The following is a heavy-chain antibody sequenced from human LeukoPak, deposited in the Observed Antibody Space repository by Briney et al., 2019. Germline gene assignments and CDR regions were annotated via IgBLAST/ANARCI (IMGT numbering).Heavy chain of an antibody. CDR3: AKNRRIFGRTLQRHYMDV. J-gene: IGHJ6*03. CDR2: MTYDGSKR. Sequence: WGSLRLSCVVSGFTFSSYGMHWVRQAPGKGLEWVAFMTYDGSKRPYADSVKGRFTISRDNSKNTLYLQMDGLRPEDTAVYYCAKNRRIFGRTLQRHYMDVWGKGTTVAVSS. D-gene: IGHD3-3*01. CDR1: GFTFSSYG. V-gene: IGHV3-30*02.